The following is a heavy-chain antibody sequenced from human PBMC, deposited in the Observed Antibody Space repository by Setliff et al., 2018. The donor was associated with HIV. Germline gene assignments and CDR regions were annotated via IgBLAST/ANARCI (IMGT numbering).Heavy chain of an antibody. D-gene: IGHD3-9*01. Sequence: SVKVSCKASGGNFGNSAIGWVRQAPGQGLEWVGGIVPLLSVANYARKFQGRVTITAGKSTSTVYMEVSSLGSDDTAIYYCAIAPFRIMSAHYRTLDQWGQGTPVTVSA. CDR2: IVPLLSVA. V-gene: IGHV1-69*10. J-gene: IGHJ4*02. CDR3: AIAPFRIMSAHYRTLDQ. CDR1: GGNFGNSA.